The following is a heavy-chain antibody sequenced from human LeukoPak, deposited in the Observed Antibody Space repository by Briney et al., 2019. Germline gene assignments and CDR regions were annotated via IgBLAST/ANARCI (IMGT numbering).Heavy chain of an antibody. J-gene: IGHJ4*02. CDR3: TSGSSSVGY. V-gene: IGHV3-11*01. CDR1: GFIFSDYY. CDR2: IGPSQNDI. Sequence: GGSLRLSCAASGFIFSDYYMSWIRQAPGKGLEWVAYIGPSQNDIYYTESVRGRFTISRDNAKNSLYLQMSSLGADDTAVYYCTSGSSSVGYWGQGTLVTVSS. D-gene: IGHD6-6*01.